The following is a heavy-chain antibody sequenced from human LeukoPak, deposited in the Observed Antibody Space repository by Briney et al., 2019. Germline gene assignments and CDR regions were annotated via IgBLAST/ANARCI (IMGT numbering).Heavy chain of an antibody. CDR3: ARDSPVFTLDY. Sequence: GRSLRLSCAASGFTFSSYAMHWVRQAPGKGLEWVAVISYDGSNKYYADSVKGRFTISRDNSKNTLYLQMNSLRAEDTAVHYFARDSPVFTLDYWGQGTLVTVSS. D-gene: IGHD2-8*01. CDR2: ISYDGSNK. CDR1: GFTFSSYA. V-gene: IGHV3-30-3*01. J-gene: IGHJ4*02.